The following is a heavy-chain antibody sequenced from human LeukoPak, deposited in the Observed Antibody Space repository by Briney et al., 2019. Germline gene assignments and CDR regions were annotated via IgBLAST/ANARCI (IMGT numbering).Heavy chain of an antibody. J-gene: IGHJ6*02. D-gene: IGHD3-10*01. CDR1: GGSISSGGYS. Sequence: PSQTLSRTCAVSGGSISSGGYSWSWIRQPPGKGLEWIGYIYHSGSTYYNPSLKSRVTISVDRSKNQFSLKLSSVTAADTAVYYCARGPSGDSYYYYYGMDVWGQGTTVTVSS. CDR2: IYHSGST. V-gene: IGHV4-30-2*01. CDR3: ARGPSGDSYYYYYGMDV.